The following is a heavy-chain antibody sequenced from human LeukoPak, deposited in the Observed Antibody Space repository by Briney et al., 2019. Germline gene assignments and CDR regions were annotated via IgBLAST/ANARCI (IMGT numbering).Heavy chain of an antibody. J-gene: IGHJ4*02. Sequence: GGSQRLSCVASGFTFSRFNMHWVRQAPGKGLEWVALIWYDGTDTYYADAVEGRFTISRDDSKNTVCLQMNSLRAEDTAVYYCARGPGYSWLYYFDYWGQGTLVTVSS. CDR2: IWYDGTDT. CDR3: ARGPGYSWLYYFDY. V-gene: IGHV3-33*01. CDR1: GFTFSRFN. D-gene: IGHD5-24*01.